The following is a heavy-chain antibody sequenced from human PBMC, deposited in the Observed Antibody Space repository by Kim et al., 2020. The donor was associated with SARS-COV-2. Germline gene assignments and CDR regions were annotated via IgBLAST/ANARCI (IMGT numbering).Heavy chain of an antibody. CDR3: APIAVAGEFDL. CDR1: GFTFSSYW. D-gene: IGHD6-19*01. V-gene: IGHV3-74*01. Sequence: WGSLRLSCAASGFTFSSYWMHWVRQAPGKGLVWVSRINSDWSSTSYADSVKGRFTISRDNAKNTLYLQMNSLRAEDTAVYYCAPIAVAGEFDLWGRGTLVTVSS. CDR2: INSDWSST. J-gene: IGHJ2*01.